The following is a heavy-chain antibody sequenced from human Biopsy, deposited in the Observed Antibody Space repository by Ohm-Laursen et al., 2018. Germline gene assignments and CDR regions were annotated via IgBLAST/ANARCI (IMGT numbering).Heavy chain of an antibody. Sequence: GASVKVSCKASGYSFTSYGISWVRQAPGEGLEWMGRISGYNGNTNYAQKFQGRVTMTADTSTSTVYMEVRGLRSDDTAVYYCARVTLPLYLDYWGQGNRVSVSS. V-gene: IGHV1-18*01. CDR3: ARVTLPLYLDY. D-gene: IGHD5/OR15-5a*01. CDR2: ISGYNGNT. J-gene: IGHJ4*02. CDR1: GYSFTSYG.